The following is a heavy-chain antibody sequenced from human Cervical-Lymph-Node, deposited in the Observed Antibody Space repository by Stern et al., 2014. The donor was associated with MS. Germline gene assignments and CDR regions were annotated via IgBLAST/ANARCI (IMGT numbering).Heavy chain of an antibody. CDR2: VSYVGRT. V-gene: IGHV4-59*01. CDR3: TRARGITMVRGVISPPYGMDV. Sequence: QVQLQESGPGLVKPSATLSLTCTVSGDFNTTSHWSWIRQPPGKGLEWIGYVSYVGRTDYNPSLKSRVTISLDASKNQISLRLTSVTEADTAVYYCTRARGITMVRGVISPPYGMDVWGQGTTVTVSS. J-gene: IGHJ6*02. CDR1: GDFNTTSH. D-gene: IGHD3-10*01.